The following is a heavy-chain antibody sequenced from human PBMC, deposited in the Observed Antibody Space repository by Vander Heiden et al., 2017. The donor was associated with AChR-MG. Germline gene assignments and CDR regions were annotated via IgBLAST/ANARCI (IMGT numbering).Heavy chain of an antibody. J-gene: IGHJ4*02. CDR1: GFIFSSYY. CDR2: IKEDGSDK. V-gene: IGHV3-7*01. D-gene: IGHD6-6*01. CDR3: ARKRAAHFDY. Sequence: EVQVVESGGGLVQPGGSLRRSCATPGFIFSSYYMTWVRQAPGKGLEWVANIKEDGSDKYYVDSVKGRFTISRDNTKNSLYLQMNSLRAEDTAVYYCARKRAAHFDYWGQGTLVTVSS.